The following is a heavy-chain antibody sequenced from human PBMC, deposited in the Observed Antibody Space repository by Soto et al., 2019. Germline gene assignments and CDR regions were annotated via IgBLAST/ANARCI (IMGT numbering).Heavy chain of an antibody. V-gene: IGHV3-21*01. D-gene: IGHD5-18*01. J-gene: IGHJ4*02. CDR1: GFTFSSYS. Sequence: EVQLVESGGGLVKPGGSLRLSCAASGFTFSSYSMNWVRQAPGKGLEWVSSISSSSSYIYCADSVKGRFTISRDNAKNSLYLQMNSLRAEDTAVYYCARDQPGYSYGYGLGYWGQGTLVTVSS. CDR3: ARDQPGYSYGYGLGY. CDR2: ISSSSSYI.